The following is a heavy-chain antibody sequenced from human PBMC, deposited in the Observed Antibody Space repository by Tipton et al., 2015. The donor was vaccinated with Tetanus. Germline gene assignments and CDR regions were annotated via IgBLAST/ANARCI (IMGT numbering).Heavy chain of an antibody. V-gene: IGHV4-59*01. CDR1: GASIRSYY. J-gene: IGHJ3*02. CDR3: ASWGDASGSTNLYAFDI. Sequence: PGLVKPSETLSLTCSVSGASIRSYYWNWIRQVPGKGLEWIGYTHRSGNTKYNPSLSGRVTTSVDTSKNQFSLKISSLTAADTAVYYCASWGDASGSTNLYAFDIWGQGTMVSVSS. CDR2: THRSGNT. D-gene: IGHD3-10*01.